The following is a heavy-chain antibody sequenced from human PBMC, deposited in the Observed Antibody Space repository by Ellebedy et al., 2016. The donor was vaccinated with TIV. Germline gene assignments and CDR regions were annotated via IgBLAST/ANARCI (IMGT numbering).Heavy chain of an antibody. Sequence: AASVKVSCKVSGYTLTVLSMHWVRQAPGKGLEWLGGFDPEDGETSYAQKFQGRVTMTEDTSTDTAYIELSSLRSEDTSVYYCATPGMGDYWGQGTLITVSS. CDR2: FDPEDGET. CDR1: GYTLTVLS. J-gene: IGHJ4*02. D-gene: IGHD6-13*01. CDR3: ATPGMGDY. V-gene: IGHV1-24*01.